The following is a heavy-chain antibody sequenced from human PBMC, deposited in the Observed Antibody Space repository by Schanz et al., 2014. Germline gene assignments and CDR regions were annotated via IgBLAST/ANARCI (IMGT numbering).Heavy chain of an antibody. V-gene: IGHV1-18*01. J-gene: IGHJ6*02. Sequence: QVQLVQSGGEVKKPGASVKVSCKASGYTFTSYGITWVRQAPGQGLEWMGWISVYHGHTNYAEKVHGRVTMTTDTSTSTAYMELRSLISDDTAVYYCVRDAGWAFGDYHGMDVWGQGTSVTVSS. CDR2: ISVYHGHT. D-gene: IGHD3-10*01. CDR3: VRDAGWAFGDYHGMDV. CDR1: GYTFTSYG.